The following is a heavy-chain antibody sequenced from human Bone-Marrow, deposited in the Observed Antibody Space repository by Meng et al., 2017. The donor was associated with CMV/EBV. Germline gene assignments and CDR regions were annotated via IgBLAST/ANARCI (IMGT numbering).Heavy chain of an antibody. J-gene: IGHJ6*02. D-gene: IGHD3-3*01. CDR3: ARSGYDFWSGYLGYYYGMDV. CDR1: GYSISSGYY. V-gene: IGHV4-38-2*02. CDR2: IYHSGST. Sequence: SETLSLTCTVSGYSISSGYYWGWIRQPPGKGLEWIGSIYHSGSTYYNPSLKSRVTISVDTSKNQFSLKLSSVTAADTAVYYCARSGYDFWSGYLGYYYGMDVWGQGTTVTVSS.